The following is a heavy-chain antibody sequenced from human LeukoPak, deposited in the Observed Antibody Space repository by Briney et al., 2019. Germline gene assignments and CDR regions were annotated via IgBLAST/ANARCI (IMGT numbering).Heavy chain of an antibody. CDR1: GYTFTGYY. Sequence: ASVKVSCKASGYTFTGYYMHWVRQAPGQGLEWMGRINPNSGGTNYAQKFQGRVTMTRDTSISTAYMELSRLRSDDMAVYYCAREGYYYDSSGYSSSCDYWGQGTLVTVSS. CDR3: AREGYYYDSSGYSSSCDY. V-gene: IGHV1-2*06. CDR2: INPNSGGT. J-gene: IGHJ4*02. D-gene: IGHD3-22*01.